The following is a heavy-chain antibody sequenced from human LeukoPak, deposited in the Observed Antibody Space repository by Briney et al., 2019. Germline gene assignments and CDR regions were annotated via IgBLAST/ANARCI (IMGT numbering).Heavy chain of an antibody. CDR2: IKQDGSEK. Sequence: AGGSLRLSRAASGFTFSNHWMSWVRQAPGKGLEWVANIKQDGSEKYYVDSLKGRFTISRDNAKNSLYLQMNSLRAEDTAVYYCARIAAAGFDCWGQGTLVTVSS. V-gene: IGHV3-7*03. CDR1: GFTFSNHW. D-gene: IGHD6-13*01. CDR3: ARIAAAGFDC. J-gene: IGHJ5*01.